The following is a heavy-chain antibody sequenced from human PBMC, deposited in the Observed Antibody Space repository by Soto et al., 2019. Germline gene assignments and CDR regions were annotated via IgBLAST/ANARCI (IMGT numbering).Heavy chain of an antibody. V-gene: IGHV1-18*01. CDR2: ISGYDGNT. CDR3: ASHHYQWPNWFDP. CDR1: GYTFTSYG. J-gene: IGHJ5*02. D-gene: IGHD2-8*01. Sequence: QVQLVQSGAEVKKPGASVKVSCKASGYTFTSYGISWVRQAPVQGLEWVGWISGYDGNTDYAHKFRGRVTMTTDTSTNTAYLDLRSLRSDDTAVDYCASHHYQWPNWFDPWGQGTPVTVS.